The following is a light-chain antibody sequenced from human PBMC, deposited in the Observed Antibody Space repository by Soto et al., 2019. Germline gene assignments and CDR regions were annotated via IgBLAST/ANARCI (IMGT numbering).Light chain of an antibody. V-gene: IGKV3-11*01. CDR3: QQRSNWLT. Sequence: EIVLTQSPATLSLSPGERATLSCRASQSVSSYLAWYQQKPGQAPRLLIYDASSRATGIPARFSGSGSGTDFTLTISSLEHEDFADYYWQQRSNWLTFGGGTKVEIK. CDR2: DAS. CDR1: QSVSSY. J-gene: IGKJ4*01.